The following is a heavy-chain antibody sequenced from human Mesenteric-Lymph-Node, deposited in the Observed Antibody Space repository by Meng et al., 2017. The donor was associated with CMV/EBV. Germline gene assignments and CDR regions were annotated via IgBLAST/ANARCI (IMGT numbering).Heavy chain of an antibody. CDR1: GGSISSYY. Sequence: SETLSLTCTVSGGSISSYYWSWIRQPPGKGLEWIGYIYYSGSTNYNPSLKSRVTISVDTSKNQFSLKLSSVTAADTAVYYCARDRSGYDYALWYFDYWGQGTLVTVSS. D-gene: IGHD5-12*01. J-gene: IGHJ4*02. CDR3: ARDRSGYDYALWYFDY. CDR2: IYYSGST. V-gene: IGHV4-59*12.